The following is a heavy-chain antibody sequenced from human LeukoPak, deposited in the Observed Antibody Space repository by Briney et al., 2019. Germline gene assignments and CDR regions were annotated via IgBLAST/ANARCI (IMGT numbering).Heavy chain of an antibody. CDR3: ALGSGSRHDY. D-gene: IGHD1-26*01. CDR2: IKSDGSST. Sequence: PGGSLRLSCAASGFTISSYWMHWVRQAPGKGLVWVSRIKSDGSSTSNADSVKGRFTISRDNAKNTLYLQMNSLRAEDTAVYYCALGSGSRHDYWGQGTLVTVSS. CDR1: GFTISSYW. J-gene: IGHJ4*02. V-gene: IGHV3-74*01.